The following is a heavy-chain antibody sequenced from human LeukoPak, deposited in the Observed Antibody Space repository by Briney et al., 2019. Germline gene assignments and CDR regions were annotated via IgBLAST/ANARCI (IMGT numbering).Heavy chain of an antibody. CDR2: IKQDGSEK. D-gene: IGHD2-2*03. CDR3: ARMGFGYCSSTSCGTMDV. CDR1: GFTVSSNY. Sequence: GGSLRLSCAASGFTVSSNYMSWVRQAPGKGLEWVANIKQDGSEKYYVDSVKGRFTIPRDNAKNSLYLQMNSLRAEDTAVYYCARMGFGYCSSTSCGTMDVWGKGTTVTVSS. V-gene: IGHV3-7*01. J-gene: IGHJ6*04.